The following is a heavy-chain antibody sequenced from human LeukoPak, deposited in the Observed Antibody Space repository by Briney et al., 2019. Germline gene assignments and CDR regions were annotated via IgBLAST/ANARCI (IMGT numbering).Heavy chain of an antibody. J-gene: IGHJ6*02. D-gene: IGHD3-3*01. V-gene: IGHV3-21*04. CDR2: ISSSSSYI. Sequence: GGSLRLSCAASGFTFSSYSMNWVRQAPGKGLEWVSSISSSSSYIYYADSVKGRFTISRDNAKNSLYLQMNSLRAEDTAAYYCAREHGLRFLEWLLMGMDVWGQGTTVTVSS. CDR1: GFTFSSYS. CDR3: AREHGLRFLEWLLMGMDV.